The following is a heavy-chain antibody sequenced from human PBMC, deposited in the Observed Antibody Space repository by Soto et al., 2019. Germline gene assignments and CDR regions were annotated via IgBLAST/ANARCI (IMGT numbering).Heavy chain of an antibody. V-gene: IGHV1-69*13. CDR1: GGTFSSYA. CDR2: IIPIFGTA. D-gene: IGHD2-21*02. CDR3: ANGLRDVYYYYGMDV. J-gene: IGHJ6*02. Sequence: GASVKVSCKASGGTFSSYAISWVRQAPGQGLEWMGEIIPIFGTANYAQKFQGRVTITADESTSTAYMELSSLRSEDTAVYYCANGLRDVYYYYGMDVWGQGTTVTVSS.